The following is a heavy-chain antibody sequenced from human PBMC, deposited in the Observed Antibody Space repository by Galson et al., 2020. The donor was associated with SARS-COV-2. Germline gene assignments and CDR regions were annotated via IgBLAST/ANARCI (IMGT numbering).Heavy chain of an antibody. J-gene: IGHJ3*02. CDR2: IYWEDEK. CDR3: AHRRGAWGDNSGHDACDI. Sequence: KMSGPTLVKPPQTITLTRHFSGPSLSTRGVGVGWFRQPPGKTLEWLALIYWEDEKHYSPSLEDSVTITRDTPKSQVVLTLTKMDPADTATYYCAHRRGAWGDNSGHDACDIWGQGTMVTVSS. D-gene: IGHD3-22*01. V-gene: IGHV2-5*02. CDR1: GPSLSTRGVG.